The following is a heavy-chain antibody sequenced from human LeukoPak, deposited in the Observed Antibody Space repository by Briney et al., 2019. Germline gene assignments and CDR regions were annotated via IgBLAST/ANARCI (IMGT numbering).Heavy chain of an antibody. CDR3: AREGIAVADTVDY. CDR1: GYAFTSYY. J-gene: IGHJ4*02. Sequence: ASVTVSCKASGYAFTSYYMHWVRQAPGQGLEWMGIINPSGGSTSYAQEFQGRVTMTRDTSTSTVYMELSSLRSEDTAVYYCAREGIAVADTVDYWGQGTLVTVSS. V-gene: IGHV1-46*01. D-gene: IGHD6-19*01. CDR2: INPSGGST.